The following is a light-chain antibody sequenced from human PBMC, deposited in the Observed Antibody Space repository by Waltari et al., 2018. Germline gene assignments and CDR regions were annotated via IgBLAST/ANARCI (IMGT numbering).Light chain of an antibody. Sequence: QQLPRRAPKLLIYENYKRPSGVPGRFSGPRAGTSATLGITGLQTGDEAVYYCGTWDTSLSPGEVFGGGTKLTVL. J-gene: IGLJ2*01. CDR3: GTWDTSLSPGEV. V-gene: IGLV1-51*01. CDR2: ENY.